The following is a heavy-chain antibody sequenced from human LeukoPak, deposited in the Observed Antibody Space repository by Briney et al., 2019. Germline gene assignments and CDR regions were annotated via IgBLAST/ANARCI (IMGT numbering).Heavy chain of an antibody. CDR1: GSTFTSYW. Sequence: GESLQISCQGSGSTFTSYWIGWVRQLPGKGLEWMGIIYPGDSDTRYSPSFQGQVTISADKSISTAYLQWSSLKASDTAMYYCARRLGYCSGGSCSRFLNWFDPWGQGTLVTVSS. CDR3: ARRLGYCSGGSCSRFLNWFDP. J-gene: IGHJ5*02. V-gene: IGHV5-51*01. CDR2: IYPGDSDT. D-gene: IGHD2-15*01.